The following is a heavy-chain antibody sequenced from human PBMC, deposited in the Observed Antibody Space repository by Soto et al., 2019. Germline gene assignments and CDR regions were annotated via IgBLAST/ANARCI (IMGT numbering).Heavy chain of an antibody. CDR2: INHSGST. CDR1: GGSFSGYY. J-gene: IGHJ4*02. D-gene: IGHD3-3*01. CDR3: ARANHVLRFLEWLWGNPNYFDY. Sequence: SETLSLTCAVYGGSFSGYYWSWIRQPPGKGMEWIGEINHSGSTNYNPSLKSRVTISVDTSKNQFSLKLSSVTAADTAVYYCARANHVLRFLEWLWGNPNYFDYWGQGTLVTVSS. V-gene: IGHV4-34*01.